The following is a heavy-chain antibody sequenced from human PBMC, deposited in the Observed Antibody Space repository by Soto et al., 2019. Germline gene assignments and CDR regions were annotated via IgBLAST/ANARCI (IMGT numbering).Heavy chain of an antibody. J-gene: IGHJ4*02. V-gene: IGHV3-30*18. CDR3: AKDPIYYDSSGYIDY. Sequence: QVQLVESGGGVVQPGRSLRLSCAASGFTFSSYGMHWVRQAPGKGLEWVAVISYDGSNKYYADSVKGRFTISRDNSKNTLYLQMNSLRAEDTAVYYCAKDPIYYDSSGYIDYWGQGTLVTVSS. D-gene: IGHD3-22*01. CDR1: GFTFSSYG. CDR2: ISYDGSNK.